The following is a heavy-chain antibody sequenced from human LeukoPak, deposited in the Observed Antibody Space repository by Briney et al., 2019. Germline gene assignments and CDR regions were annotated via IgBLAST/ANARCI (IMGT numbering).Heavy chain of an antibody. CDR3: ARDLAEDYYYYMDV. Sequence: GGSLRLSCAASGFTFSSYAMHWVRQAPGKGLEWVAVISYDGSNKYYADSVKGRFTISRDNSKNTLYLQMNSLRAEDTAVYYCARDLAEDYYYYMDVWGKGTTVTVSS. V-gene: IGHV3-30*04. CDR2: ISYDGSNK. J-gene: IGHJ6*03. CDR1: GFTFSSYA.